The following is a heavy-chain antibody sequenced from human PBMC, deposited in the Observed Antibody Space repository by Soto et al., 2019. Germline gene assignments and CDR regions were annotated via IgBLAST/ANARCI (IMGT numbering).Heavy chain of an antibody. V-gene: IGHV2-70*01. CDR2: IDWDDDK. CDR1: GFSLSTSGMC. CDR3: ARIREGGSYGYYFDY. D-gene: IGHD1-26*01. Sequence: SGPTLVNPTQTLTLTCTFSGFSLSTSGMCVSWIRQPPGKALEWLALIDWDDDKYYSTSLKTRLTISKDTSKNQVVLTMTNMDPVDIATYYCARIREGGSYGYYFDYWGQGTLVTVSS. J-gene: IGHJ4*02.